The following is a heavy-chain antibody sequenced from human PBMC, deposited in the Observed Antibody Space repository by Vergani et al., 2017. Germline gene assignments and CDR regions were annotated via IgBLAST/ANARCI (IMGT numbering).Heavy chain of an antibody. V-gene: IGHV4-38-2*01. CDR3: ARQNPYGSAHVDF. Sequence: HVDLQESGPGLVKSSETLSRNCAVFGYYVGSGYYWGWIRQPPGRGLEWIGCVHRNGNTYYTSSLRSRATISRETSKNQFSLRLTPVTAADTACYYCARQNPYGSAHVDFWGRGVLVTVSA. CDR1: GYYVGSGYY. D-gene: IGHD3-10*01. CDR2: VHRNGNT. J-gene: IGHJ4*02.